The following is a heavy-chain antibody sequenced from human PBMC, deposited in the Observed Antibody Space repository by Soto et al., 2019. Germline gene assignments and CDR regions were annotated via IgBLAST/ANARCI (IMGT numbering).Heavy chain of an antibody. CDR2: IYHSGST. CDR1: GDSIISSNW. J-gene: IGHJ4*02. V-gene: IGHV4-4*02. D-gene: IGHD6-13*01. CDR3: ATGLSSSWYSHNDS. Sequence: QVQLQESGPRLVKPSGTLSLTCGVSGDSIISSNWWSWVRQPLGKGLEWIGEIYHSGSTHYNPSLKSRVTMSVDKSKNHFSLKLTSVTAADKAVYFCATGLSSSWYSHNDSWGQGTLVTVSS.